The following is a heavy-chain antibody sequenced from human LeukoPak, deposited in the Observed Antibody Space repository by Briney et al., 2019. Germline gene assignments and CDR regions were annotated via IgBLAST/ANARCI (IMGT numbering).Heavy chain of an antibody. J-gene: IGHJ4*02. Sequence: GASVKVSCKASGYTFTSYGISWVRQAPGQGLEWMGWISTHNGNTNYAQKLQGRVSMTTDTSTSTAYMELRSLRSDDTAVYYCARSSLAVAGSVFDYWGQGTLVTVSS. CDR3: ARSSLAVAGSVFDY. CDR2: ISTHNGNT. CDR1: GYTFTSYG. V-gene: IGHV1-18*01. D-gene: IGHD6-19*01.